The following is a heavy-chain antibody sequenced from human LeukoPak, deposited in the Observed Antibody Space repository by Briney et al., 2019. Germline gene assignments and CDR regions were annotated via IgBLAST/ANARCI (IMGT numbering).Heavy chain of an antibody. V-gene: IGHV4-4*09. D-gene: IGHD3-10*01. J-gene: IGHJ4*02. Sequence: KASETLSLTCTVSGGSISSYYWSWIRQPPGKGLEWIGYIYTSGSTNYNPSLKSRVTISVDTSKNQFSLKLSSVTAADTAVYYCARLYYGSGSYHFDYWGQGTLVTVSS. CDR3: ARLYYGSGSYHFDY. CDR1: GGSISSYY. CDR2: IYTSGST.